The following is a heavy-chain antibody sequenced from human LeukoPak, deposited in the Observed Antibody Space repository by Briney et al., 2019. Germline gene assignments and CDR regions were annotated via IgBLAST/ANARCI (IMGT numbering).Heavy chain of an antibody. CDR1: GFTFSSYS. D-gene: IGHD3-22*01. J-gene: IGHJ4*02. V-gene: IGHV3-21*01. CDR3: ARDSPYYYDSSGYYPFDY. Sequence: GGSLRLSCAASGFTFSSYSMNWVRQAPGKGLEWVSSISSSSSYIYYADPVKGRFTISRDNAKNSLYLQMNSLRAEDTAVYYCARDSPYYYDSSGYYPFDYWGQGTLVTVSS. CDR2: ISSSSSYI.